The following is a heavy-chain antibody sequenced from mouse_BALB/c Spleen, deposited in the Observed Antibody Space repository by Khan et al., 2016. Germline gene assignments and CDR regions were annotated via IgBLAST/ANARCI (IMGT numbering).Heavy chain of an antibody. CDR1: GFTFSTYG. D-gene: IGHD2-14*01. CDR2: INSNGGST. V-gene: IGHV5-6-3*01. CDR3: ARENYRYYFDY. Sequence: EVELVESGGGLVQPGGSLKLSCAASGFTFSTYGMSWVRQTPDKRLELVATINSNGGSTYYPDSVKGRFNISRDNAKNTLYLQMSSLRSEDTAMSYCARENYRYYFDYWGEGTTLTVSS. J-gene: IGHJ2*01.